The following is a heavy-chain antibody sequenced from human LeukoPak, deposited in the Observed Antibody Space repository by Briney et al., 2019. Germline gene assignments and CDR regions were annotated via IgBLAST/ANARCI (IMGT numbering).Heavy chain of an antibody. CDR2: INPSGGST. V-gene: IGHV1-46*03. J-gene: IGHJ4*02. CDR1: GYTFTSYY. CDR3: ARDSPFNEWALPEFDY. D-gene: IGHD1-26*01. Sequence: ASVKVSCKASGYTFTSYYMHWVRQAPGQGLEWMVIINPSGGSTSYAQKFQGRVTMTRDTSTSTVYMELSSLRSEDTAVYYCARDSPFNEWALPEFDYWGPGTLVTVSS.